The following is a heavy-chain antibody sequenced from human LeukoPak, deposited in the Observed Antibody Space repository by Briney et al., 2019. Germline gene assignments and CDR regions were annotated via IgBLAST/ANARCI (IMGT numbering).Heavy chain of an antibody. Sequence: GGSLRLSCAASGFTFSGYNIHWVRQAPGKGLEWVAFIQYDGANKYYADSLKGRFTISRDNSKNTLYLQMNSLRAEDTAVYYCAKDLYSYDGSAYYFPSLGQGTLVTVSS. CDR3: AKDLYSYDGSAYYFPS. CDR2: IQYDGANK. D-gene: IGHD3-22*01. CDR1: GFTFSGYN. V-gene: IGHV3-30*02. J-gene: IGHJ5*02.